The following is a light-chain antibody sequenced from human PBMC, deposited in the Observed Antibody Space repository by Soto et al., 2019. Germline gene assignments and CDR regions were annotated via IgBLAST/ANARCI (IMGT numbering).Light chain of an antibody. CDR1: QSTSTY. CDR3: HQTYITPWM. J-gene: IGKJ1*01. V-gene: IGKV1-39*01. CDR2: AAS. Sequence: DIQMTQSPSSLSASVGDRVTITCRASQSTSTYLNWYQQKPGKAPKLLIYAASSLESGVPSRFTGSGSGTDFTLTISSLQPEDFATYFCHQTYITPWMFGQGTKVDIK.